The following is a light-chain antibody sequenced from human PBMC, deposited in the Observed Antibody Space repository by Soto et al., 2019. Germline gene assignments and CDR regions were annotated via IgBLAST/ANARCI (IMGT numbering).Light chain of an antibody. J-gene: IGLJ1*01. CDR1: SGDIGDYNY. V-gene: IGLV2-14*01. Sequence: QSALTQPASVSGSPGHSITISCVGTSGDIGDYNYVSWYQQHPGKVPKVIIYDVSNRPSGVSYRFSGTKSGNTASLTVSGLQAEDEADYYCCSYTRSGTLIFGTG. CDR3: CSYTRSGTLI. CDR2: DVS.